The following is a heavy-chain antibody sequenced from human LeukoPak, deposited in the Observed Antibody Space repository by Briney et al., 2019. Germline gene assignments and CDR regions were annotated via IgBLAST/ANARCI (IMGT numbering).Heavy chain of an antibody. CDR2: IYHSGST. CDR1: GGSISSGGSS. Sequence: SQTLSLTCALSGGSISSGGSSWSWIRQPPGKGLEWIVYIYHSGSTYYNPSLKIRVSISVARSKNKFSLKLSSVTAADTAVYYCARGPYCGGDCYLFDPWGQGTLVTVSS. J-gene: IGHJ5*02. V-gene: IGHV4-30-2*01. CDR3: ARGPYCGGDCYLFDP. D-gene: IGHD2-21*02.